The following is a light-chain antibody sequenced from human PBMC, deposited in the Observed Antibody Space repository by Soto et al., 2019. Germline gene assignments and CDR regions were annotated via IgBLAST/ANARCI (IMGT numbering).Light chain of an antibody. V-gene: IGKV1-39*01. CDR3: QQTYGSPRT. J-gene: IGKJ1*01. CDR1: QSITRY. Sequence: DIQMTQSPSSLSASVGDRVTITCRASQSITRYLNWYRQKPGKAPNLLIYAASTLQSGVPSRFSGSGSGTDFTLTISSLQPEDFATYYCQQTYGSPRTFSQGTKWIS. CDR2: AAS.